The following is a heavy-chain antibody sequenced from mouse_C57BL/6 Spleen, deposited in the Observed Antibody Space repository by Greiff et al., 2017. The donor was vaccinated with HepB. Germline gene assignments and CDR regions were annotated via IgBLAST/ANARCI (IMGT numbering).Heavy chain of an antibody. CDR2: IDPETGGT. Sequence: VQLQQSGAELVRPGASVTLSCKASGYTFTDYEMHWVKQTPVYGLEWIGAIDPETGGTAYNQKFKGKAILTADKSSSTAYMELRSLTSEDSAVYYCTRRGDTPFAYWGQGTLVTVSA. CDR3: TRRGDTPFAY. J-gene: IGHJ3*01. V-gene: IGHV1-15*01. CDR1: GYTFTDYE.